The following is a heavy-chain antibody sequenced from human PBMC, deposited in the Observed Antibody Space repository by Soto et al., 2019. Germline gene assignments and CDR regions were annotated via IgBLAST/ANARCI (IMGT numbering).Heavy chain of an antibody. CDR3: ARRDCSGTTCYVDY. Sequence: PSETLSLTCTVSGGSISTSSYYWGWIRQPPGKGLEWIASIYYSGSTYYNPSLKSRVTISVDTSKNQFSLRLSSVTAADTAVYYCARRDCSGTTCYVDYWGQGTLVTVSS. CDR2: IYYSGST. J-gene: IGHJ4*02. D-gene: IGHD2-2*01. V-gene: IGHV4-39*01. CDR1: GGSISTSSYY.